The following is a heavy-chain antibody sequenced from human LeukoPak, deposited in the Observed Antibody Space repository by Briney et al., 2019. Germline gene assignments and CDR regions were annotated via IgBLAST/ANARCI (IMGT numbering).Heavy chain of an antibody. CDR2: IYHTGST. J-gene: IGHJ5*02. CDR1: GYSISSGYY. V-gene: IGHV4-38-2*02. D-gene: IGHD6-13*01. Sequence: SETLSLTCTVSGYSISSGYYWALIRQPPGEGLEWIGNIYHTGSTYYHPSLNSRVTISVDTSKNQFSLKLSSVTADAAASYYCATAYSSSWYLNWFAASGQPSPVT. CDR3: ATAYSSSWYLNWFAA.